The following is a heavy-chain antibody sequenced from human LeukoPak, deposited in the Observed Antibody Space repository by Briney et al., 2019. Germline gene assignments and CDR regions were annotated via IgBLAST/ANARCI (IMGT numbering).Heavy chain of an antibody. V-gene: IGHV4-59*08. J-gene: IGHJ3*01. CDR2: IYYTGTT. CDR1: GFTFSSYA. Sequence: PGGSLRLSCAASGFTFSSYAMSWIRQPPGKGLEWIGYIYYTGTTDSNPSLKSRVTISLDTSKNQFSLNLSSVTAADTAVYYCARRWVYDKRAFDAWGQGTMVTVSS. CDR3: ARRWVYDKRAFDA. D-gene: IGHD3-16*01.